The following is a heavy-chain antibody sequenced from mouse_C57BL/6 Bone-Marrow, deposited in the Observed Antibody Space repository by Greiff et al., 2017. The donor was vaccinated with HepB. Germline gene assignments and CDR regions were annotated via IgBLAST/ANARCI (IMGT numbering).Heavy chain of an antibody. D-gene: IGHD1-1*01. J-gene: IGHJ1*03. CDR1: GYTFTSYD. V-gene: IGHV1-85*01. CDR3: ARIGYYYGSSHWYFDV. CDR2: IYPRDGST. Sequence: VKLMESGPELVKPGASVKLSCKASGYTFTSYDINWVKQRPGQGLEWIGWIYPRDGSTKYNEKFKGKATLTVDTSSSTAYMELHSLTSEDSAVYFCARIGYYYGSSHWYFDVWGTGTTVTVSS.